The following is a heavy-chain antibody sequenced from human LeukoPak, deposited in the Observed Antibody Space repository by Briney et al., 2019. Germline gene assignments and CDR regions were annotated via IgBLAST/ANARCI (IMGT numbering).Heavy chain of an antibody. CDR2: ISSSSSYI. CDR3: ARWLGESSSWYDYYYGMDV. V-gene: IGHV3-21*01. J-gene: IGHJ6*02. D-gene: IGHD6-13*01. CDR1: GFTFSSYS. Sequence: PGGSLRLSCAASGFTFSSYSMNWVRQAPGKGLEWVSSISSSSSYIYYADSVKGRFTISRDNAKNSLCLQMNSLRAEDTAVYHCARWLGESSSWYDYYYGMDVCGQGTTVTVSS.